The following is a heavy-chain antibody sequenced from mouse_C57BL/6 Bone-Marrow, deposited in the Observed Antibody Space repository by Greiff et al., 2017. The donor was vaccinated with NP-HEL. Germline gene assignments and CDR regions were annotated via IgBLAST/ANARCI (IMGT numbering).Heavy chain of an antibody. Sequence: QVQLQRPGAELVKPGASVKLSCKASGYTFTSYWMHWVKQRPGQGLEWIGMIHPNSGSTNYNEKFKSKATLTVDKSSSTAYMQLSSLTSEDSAVYYCARGDYDGAWFAYWGQGTLVTVSA. CDR2: IHPNSGST. V-gene: IGHV1-64*01. CDR3: ARGDYDGAWFAY. D-gene: IGHD2-4*01. J-gene: IGHJ3*01. CDR1: GYTFTSYW.